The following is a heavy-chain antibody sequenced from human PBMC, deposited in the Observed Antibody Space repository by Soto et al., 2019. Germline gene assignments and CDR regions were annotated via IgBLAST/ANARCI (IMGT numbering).Heavy chain of an antibody. CDR3: ARDPGAITVAGNSDY. CDR1: AFTFSSYA. CDR2: ISGSGIST. Sequence: ESGGGLVQPGGSLRLSCAASAFTFSSYAMSWVRQSPGKGLEWVSGISGSGISTYYADSVKGRFSISRDNSKNTLYLQMDSLRAEDTAVYYCARDPGAITVAGNSDYWGQGTLVNVSS. V-gene: IGHV3-23*01. D-gene: IGHD6-19*01. J-gene: IGHJ4*02.